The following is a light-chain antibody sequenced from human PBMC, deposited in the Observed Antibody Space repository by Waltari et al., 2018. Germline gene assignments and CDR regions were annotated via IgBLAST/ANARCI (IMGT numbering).Light chain of an antibody. CDR3: QQYVISPYT. J-gene: IGKJ2*01. CDR1: QSVRSSY. Sequence: EIVLTQSPGTLSLFPGERAILSCRDSQSVRSSYLAWYQRKPGQAPRFLLHGASSGATGIADRFRGSGSGTDFTLTISRLEPEDFAVYYCQQYVISPYTFGQGTKLEIK. CDR2: GAS. V-gene: IGKV3-20*01.